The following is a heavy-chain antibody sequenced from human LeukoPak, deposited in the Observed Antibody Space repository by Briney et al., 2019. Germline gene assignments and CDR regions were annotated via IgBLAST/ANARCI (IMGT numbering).Heavy chain of an antibody. CDR3: ARVQARITIFGVAPGRFDY. CDR1: GFNFNVYS. J-gene: IGHJ4*02. Sequence: GGSLRLSCAASGFNFNVYSMNWVRQAPGKGLEWVSSISSSSSYIYYADSVKGRFTISRDNAKNSLYLQMNSLRAEDTAVYYCARVQARITIFGVAPGRFDYWGQGTLVTVSS. D-gene: IGHD3-3*01. V-gene: IGHV3-21*01. CDR2: ISSSSSYI.